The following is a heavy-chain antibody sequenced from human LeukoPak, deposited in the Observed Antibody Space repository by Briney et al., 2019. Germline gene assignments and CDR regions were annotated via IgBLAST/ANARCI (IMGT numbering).Heavy chain of an antibody. Sequence: SLRLSCTASGFTFGDYAMSWFRQAPGKGLEWVGFIRSKAYGGTTEYAASVKGRFTISRDDSKSIAYLQMNSLKTEDTAVYYCTRSSGERYFDWLLHHFDYWGQGTLVTVSS. V-gene: IGHV3-49*03. CDR1: GFTFGDYA. CDR2: IRSKAYGGTT. CDR3: TRSSGERYFDWLLHHFDY. J-gene: IGHJ4*02. D-gene: IGHD3-9*01.